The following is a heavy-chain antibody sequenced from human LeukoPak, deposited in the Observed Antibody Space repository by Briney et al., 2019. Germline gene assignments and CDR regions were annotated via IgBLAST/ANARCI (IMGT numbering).Heavy chain of an antibody. V-gene: IGHV1-69*13. J-gene: IGHJ6*02. D-gene: IGHD2-21*02. CDR3: ATGVTDYYYYGMDV. CDR2: IIPIFGTA. CDR1: GGTFSSYA. Sequence: ASVKVSCKASGGTFSSYAISWVRQAPGQGLGWMGGIIPIFGTANYAQKFQGRVTITADESTSTAYMKLSSLRSEDTAVYYCATGVTDYYYYGMDVWGQGTTVTVSS.